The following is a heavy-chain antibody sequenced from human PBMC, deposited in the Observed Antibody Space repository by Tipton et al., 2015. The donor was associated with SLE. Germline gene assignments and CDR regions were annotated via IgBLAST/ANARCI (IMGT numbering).Heavy chain of an antibody. Sequence: SLRLSCVASGFTFSSYAMSWVRQAPGKGLEWVANIKQDGSEKYYVDSVRGRFTISRDNAKNSLYLQMNSLRAEDTAVYYCARSPGRDYWGQGTLVTVSS. J-gene: IGHJ4*02. CDR1: GFTFSSYA. V-gene: IGHV3-7*01. CDR2: IKQDGSEK. CDR3: ARSPGRDY.